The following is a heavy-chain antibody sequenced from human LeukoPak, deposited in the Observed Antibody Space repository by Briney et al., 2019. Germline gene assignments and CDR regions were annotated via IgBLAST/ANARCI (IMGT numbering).Heavy chain of an antibody. V-gene: IGHV3-9*01. D-gene: IGHD6-13*01. CDR1: GFTFDDYA. CDR3: ANSGGPSAGRPYYFDY. J-gene: IGHJ4*02. Sequence: PGGSLRLSCAASGFTFDDYAMHWVRQAPGKGLEWVSGISWNSGSIGYADSVKGRFTISRDNAKNSLYLQMNSLRAEDTALYYCANSGGPSAGRPYYFDYWGQGTLVTVSS. CDR2: ISWNSGSI.